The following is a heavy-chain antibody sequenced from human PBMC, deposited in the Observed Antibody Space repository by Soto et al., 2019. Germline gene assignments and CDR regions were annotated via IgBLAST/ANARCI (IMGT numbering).Heavy chain of an antibody. CDR2: ISYDGEKE. Sequence: QEKLVESGGGVVQPGSSLRLSCAASGFAFRSYGMNWVRQAPGKGLEWVALISYDGEKEYYADSVKGRFTISRDNSDNTLLLRMTSLTSDDSGVYFCDKAGVTVSGEGFDPWGQGTRVTVSS. CDR1: GFAFRSYG. V-gene: IGHV3-30*18. J-gene: IGHJ5*02. CDR3: DKAGVTVSGEGFDP. D-gene: IGHD3-3*01.